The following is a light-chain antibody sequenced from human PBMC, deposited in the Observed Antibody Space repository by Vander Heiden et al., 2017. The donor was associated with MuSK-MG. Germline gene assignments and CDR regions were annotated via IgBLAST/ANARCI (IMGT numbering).Light chain of an antibody. J-gene: IGKJ4*01. CDR1: QSVSTN. CDR3: HQDNSWGLT. CDR2: VTS. V-gene: IGKV3-15*01. Sequence: EIVMTHSPATLSVSPGERATLSCRASQSVSTNLAWYQQKPGQAPRLLIYVTSTTATAIPARFSGSGSAREFTLTIISLQSEDFAVYYCHQDNSWGLTFGGGTKVEIK.